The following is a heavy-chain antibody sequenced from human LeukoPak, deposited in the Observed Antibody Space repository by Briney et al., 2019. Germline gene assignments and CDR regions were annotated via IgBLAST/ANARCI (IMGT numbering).Heavy chain of an antibody. J-gene: IGHJ3*02. V-gene: IGHV4-59*01. CDR3: ARVGISSGNDALDI. Sequence: SETLSLTCTVSGDSISIDYWNWIRQPPGKGLEWIGYIYYSGSTNYNPSLKSRVTISVDTSKNQFSLKLSSVTAADTTVYYCARVGISSGNDALDIWGQGTVVTVSS. D-gene: IGHD3-10*01. CDR1: GDSISIDY. CDR2: IYYSGST.